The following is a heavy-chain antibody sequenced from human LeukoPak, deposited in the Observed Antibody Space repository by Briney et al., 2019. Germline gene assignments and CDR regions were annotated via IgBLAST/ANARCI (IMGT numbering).Heavy chain of an antibody. CDR2: SYSGDSDT. V-gene: IGHV5-51*01. Sequence: GESLKISCKGSGYSFTSYWSGWVRQIPGKVLEWMGISYSGDSDTGYSPSFQGQVTVSADKSISTSYLQWSLLKASDTAMYYCARLQYYYDSSGIPPDYWGQGTLVTVSS. CDR3: ARLQYYYDSSGIPPDY. D-gene: IGHD3-22*01. J-gene: IGHJ4*02. CDR1: GYSFTSYW.